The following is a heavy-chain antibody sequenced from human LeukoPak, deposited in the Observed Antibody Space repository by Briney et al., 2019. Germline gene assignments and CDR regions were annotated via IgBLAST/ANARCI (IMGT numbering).Heavy chain of an antibody. V-gene: IGHV3-7*03. J-gene: IGHJ2*01. D-gene: IGHD3-3*01. Sequence: GGSLRLSCAASGFTLSSYAMTWVRQAPGKGLEWVANIKQDGSEKYYVDSVKGRFTLSRDSAKNSLYLQMNSLRAEDTAVYYCARAEWSNWYFDLWGRGTLVTVSS. CDR3: ARAEWSNWYFDL. CDR2: IKQDGSEK. CDR1: GFTLSSYA.